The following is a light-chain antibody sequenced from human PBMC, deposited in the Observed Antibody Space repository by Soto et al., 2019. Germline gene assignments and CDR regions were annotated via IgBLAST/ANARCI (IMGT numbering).Light chain of an antibody. CDR2: KAS. V-gene: IGKV1-5*03. CDR3: QQYNTYFSLN. CDR1: QTISSW. J-gene: IGKJ4*01. Sequence: DILMTHSPSTLSASVLYTVAITFRSSQTISSWVAWYQQKPGRAPKLLIYKASSLESGVPSRFSGSGSGTEFTLTISGLQPDDFASYYCQQYNTYFSLNFGGGTKVDIK.